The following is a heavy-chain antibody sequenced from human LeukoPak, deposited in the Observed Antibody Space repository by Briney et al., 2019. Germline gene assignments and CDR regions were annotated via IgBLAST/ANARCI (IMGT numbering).Heavy chain of an antibody. J-gene: IGHJ4*02. CDR3: ARGDYYNLHDY. CDR2: IYYSGST. V-gene: IGHV4-59*12. Sequence: SETLSLTCTVSGGSISSYYWSWIRQPPGKGLEWIGYIYYSGSTNYNPSLKSRVTISVDTSKNQFSLKLSSVTAADTAVYYCARGDYYNLHDYWGQGTLVTVSS. CDR1: GGSISSYY. D-gene: IGHD1-1*01.